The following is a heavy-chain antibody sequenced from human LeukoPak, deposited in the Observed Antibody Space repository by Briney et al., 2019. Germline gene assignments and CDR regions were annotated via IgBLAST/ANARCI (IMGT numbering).Heavy chain of an antibody. CDR1: GDSISRGDYY. V-gene: IGHV4-30-4*01. J-gene: IGHJ4*02. CDR2: ISYSGST. CDR3: AREYSGAHPPDY. D-gene: IGHD1-26*01. Sequence: SQTLSLTCTVSGDSISRGDYYWSWIRQPPGKGLEWIGYISYSGSTYYNPSLKSRITISVDTSKNQFSLKLSSVTAADTAVYYCAREYSGAHPPDYWGQGTLVTVSS.